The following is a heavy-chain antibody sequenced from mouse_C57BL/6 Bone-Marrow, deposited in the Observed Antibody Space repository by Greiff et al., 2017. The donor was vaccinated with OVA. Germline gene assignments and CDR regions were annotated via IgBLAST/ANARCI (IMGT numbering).Heavy chain of an antibody. Sequence: QVQLQQPGAELVMPGASVKLSCKASGYTFTSYWMHWVKQRPGQGLEWIGEIDPSDSYTNYNQKFKGKSTLTVDKSSSTAYMQLSSLTSEDSAVYYGARGDPYNYGSSSFAYWGQGTLVTVSA. J-gene: IGHJ3*01. CDR3: ARGDPYNYGSSSFAY. CDR1: GYTFTSYW. V-gene: IGHV1-69*01. D-gene: IGHD1-1*01. CDR2: IDPSDSYT.